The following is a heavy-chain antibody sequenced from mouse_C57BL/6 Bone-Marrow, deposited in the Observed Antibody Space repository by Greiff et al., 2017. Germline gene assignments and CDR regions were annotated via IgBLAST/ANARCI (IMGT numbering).Heavy chain of an antibody. CDR1: GYTFTSYW. D-gene: IGHD1-1*01. CDR3: ASPYYYGNGYYAMDY. V-gene: IGHV1-55*01. J-gene: IGHJ4*01. CDR2: IYPDGGST. Sequence: QVQLQQPGAELVKPGASVKLSCKASGYTFTSYWITWVKQRPGQGLEWIGEIYPDGGSTNYNEKFKSKATLTVDTSSSTAYMQLSSLTSEDSAVYYCASPYYYGNGYYAMDYWGQGTSVTVSS.